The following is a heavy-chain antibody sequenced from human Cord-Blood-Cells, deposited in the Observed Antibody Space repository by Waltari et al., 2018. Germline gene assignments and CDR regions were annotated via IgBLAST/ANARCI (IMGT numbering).Heavy chain of an antibody. CDR2: ISWDGGST. CDR3: AKAPLGADAFDI. J-gene: IGHJ3*02. Sequence: EVQLVESGGVVVQPGGSLSLSCAASGFTFDAYPLPWVRQAPGKGLEWVSLISWDGGSTYYADSVKGRFTISRDNSKNSLYLQMNSLRTEDTALYYCAKAPLGADAFDIWGQGTMVTVSS. CDR1: GFTFDAYP. D-gene: IGHD1-26*01. V-gene: IGHV3-43*01.